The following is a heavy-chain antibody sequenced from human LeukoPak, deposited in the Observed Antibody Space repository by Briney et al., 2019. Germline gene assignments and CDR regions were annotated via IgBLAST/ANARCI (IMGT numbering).Heavy chain of an antibody. D-gene: IGHD3-3*01. CDR3: ARTIAIFGALGYFDY. J-gene: IGHJ4*02. Sequence: NPSETLPLTCTVSGTSISSGAYSWSWVRQHPGKGLEWIAYIYYSGNTYYNPSLKRRVTISGDTSKNQFSLKLSSVTAADTAVYYCARTIAIFGALGYFDYWGQGTLVTVSS. CDR1: GTSISSGAYS. CDR2: IYYSGNT. V-gene: IGHV4-31*03.